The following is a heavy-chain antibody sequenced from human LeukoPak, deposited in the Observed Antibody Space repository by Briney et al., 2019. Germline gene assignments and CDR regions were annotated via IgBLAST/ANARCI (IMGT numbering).Heavy chain of an antibody. CDR3: ARRSCSNGVCYFFDS. V-gene: IGHV4-59*08. D-gene: IGHD2-8*01. CDR1: GDSISTYH. J-gene: IGHJ4*02. Sequence: PPETLSLTCTVSGDSISTYHWSWIRQPPGKGLEWIGYMYYSGSTYYNPSLKSRVTISVDTSKNQFSLKLTSVTAADTAVYYCARRSCSNGVCYFFDSWGLGTLVTVSS. CDR2: MYYSGST.